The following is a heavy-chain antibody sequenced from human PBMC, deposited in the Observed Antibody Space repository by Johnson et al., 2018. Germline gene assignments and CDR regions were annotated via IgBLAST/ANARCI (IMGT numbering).Heavy chain of an antibody. CDR1: GFTVSSNY. CDR2: IYSGGST. Sequence: VQLVESGGGLVQPRGSLRLSCAASGFTVSSNYMSWVRQAPGKGLEFVSVIYSGGSTYYADSVKGRFTISSDNSKNTLYLQMNSLRAEDTAVYYCAKVGGNLVTAHTPFMTYYYYMDVWGKGTTVTVSS. D-gene: IGHD2-21*02. J-gene: IGHJ6*03. V-gene: IGHV3-66*01. CDR3: AKVGGNLVTAHTPFMTYYYYMDV.